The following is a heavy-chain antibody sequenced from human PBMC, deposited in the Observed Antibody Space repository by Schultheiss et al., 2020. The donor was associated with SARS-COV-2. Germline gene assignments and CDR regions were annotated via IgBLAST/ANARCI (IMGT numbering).Heavy chain of an antibody. CDR2: ISSSSSYI. V-gene: IGHV3-21*01. D-gene: IGHD6-19*01. CDR3: AREVAVAGTYDWFDP. J-gene: IGHJ5*02. Sequence: GESLKISCAASGFTFSSYSMNWVRQAPGKGLEWVSSISSSSSYIYYADSVKGRFTISRDNAKNSLYLQMNSLRAEDTAVYYCAREVAVAGTYDWFDPWGQGTLVTVSS. CDR1: GFTFSSYS.